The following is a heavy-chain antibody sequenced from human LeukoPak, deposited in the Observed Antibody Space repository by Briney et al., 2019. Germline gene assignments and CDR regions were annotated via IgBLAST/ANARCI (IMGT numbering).Heavy chain of an antibody. D-gene: IGHD5-18*01. CDR1: GFTFSSYA. CDR3: ARAEWIQLWASGY. CDR2: ISYDGSNK. Sequence: PGGSLSLSCAASGFTFSSYAMHWVRQAPGKGLEWVAVISYDGSNKYYADSVKGRFTISRDNSKNTLYLQMNSLRAEDTAVCYCARAEWIQLWASGYWGQGTLGTVSS. V-gene: IGHV3-30*01. J-gene: IGHJ4*02.